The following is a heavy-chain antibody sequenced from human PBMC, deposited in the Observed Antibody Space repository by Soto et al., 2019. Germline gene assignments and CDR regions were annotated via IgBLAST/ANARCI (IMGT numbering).Heavy chain of an antibody. CDR2: MNPNSGST. Sequence: ASVKVSCKASGYTFTSYDINWVRQATGQGLEWMGWMNPNSGSTGYAQKFQGRVTMTRNTSISTAYMELSSLRSEDTAVYYCARAGGRSAYYYSYYMDVGGKGITVTVS. V-gene: IGHV1-8*01. CDR1: GYTFTSYD. CDR3: ARAGGRSAYYYSYYMDV. J-gene: IGHJ6*03.